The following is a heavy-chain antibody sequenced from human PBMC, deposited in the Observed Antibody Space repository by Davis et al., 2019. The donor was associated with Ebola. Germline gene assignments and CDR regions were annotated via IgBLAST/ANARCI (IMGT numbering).Heavy chain of an antibody. CDR3: ARDIGDGYNFDYMDV. D-gene: IGHD5-24*01. CDR2: INIDGSTT. Sequence: HTGGSLRLSCAASGFTFSDAWMSWVRQAPGKGLVWVSRINIDGSTTIYADSVEGRFTISRDNAKNTLYLQMNSLRAEDTAVYYCARDIGDGYNFDYMDVWGKGTTVTVSS. J-gene: IGHJ6*03. V-gene: IGHV3-74*01. CDR1: GFTFSDAW.